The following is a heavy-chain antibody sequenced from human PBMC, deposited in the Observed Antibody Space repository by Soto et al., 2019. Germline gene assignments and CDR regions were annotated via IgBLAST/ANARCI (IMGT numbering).Heavy chain of an antibody. D-gene: IGHD3-10*01. V-gene: IGHV3-30-3*01. CDR1: GFTFSSYA. CDR2: MSFDGYDK. J-gene: IGHJ4*02. CDR3: ARDLKKVVRGIDY. Sequence: QVQLVESGGGVVQPGRSLRLSCAASGFTFSSYAMHWVRQAPGKGLEWVAAMSFDGYDKYYADSVKGRFPISRDNSMDTQYRQMTSLRAEDTAVYYCARDLKKVVRGIDYWGQGTLVTVSS.